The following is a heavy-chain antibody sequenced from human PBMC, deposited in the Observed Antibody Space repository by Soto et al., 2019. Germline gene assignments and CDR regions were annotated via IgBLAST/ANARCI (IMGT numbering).Heavy chain of an antibody. CDR1: GYSISSGYY. CDR3: ARAMVRGVIRWLDP. V-gene: IGHV4-38-2*01. J-gene: IGHJ5*02. D-gene: IGHD3-10*01. CDR2: IYHSGST. Sequence: PSETLSLTCAVSGYSISSGYYWGWIRQPPGKGLEWIGSIYHSGSTYYNPSLKSRVTISVDTSKNQFSLKLSSVTAADTAVYYCARAMVRGVIRWLDPWGQGPLVTVYS.